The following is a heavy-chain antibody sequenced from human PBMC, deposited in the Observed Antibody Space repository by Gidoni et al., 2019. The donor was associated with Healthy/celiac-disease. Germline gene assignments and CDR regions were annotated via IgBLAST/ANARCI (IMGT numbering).Heavy chain of an antibody. CDR2: ISGSGGRT. CDR1: ALTFSSYA. CDR3: AKDRIAGYGNYYYYYGMDV. D-gene: IGHD6-13*01. Sequence: EVQLLESGGGLVQPGGSLRLSCAASALTFSSYALSWVRQAPGKGLEWVSAISGSGGRTYYADSVKGRFTISRDNSKNTLYLQMNSLRAEDTAVYYCAKDRIAGYGNYYYYYGMDVWGQGTTVTVSS. J-gene: IGHJ6*02. V-gene: IGHV3-23*01.